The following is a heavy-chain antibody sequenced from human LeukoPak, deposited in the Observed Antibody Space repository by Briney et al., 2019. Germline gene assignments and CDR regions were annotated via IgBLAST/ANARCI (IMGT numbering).Heavy chain of an antibody. D-gene: IGHD3-16*01. CDR3: ARAFFRAADY. CDR2: MNPNSGDT. Sequence: ASVKVSCKASGHTFTSYDITWVRQAAGQGLEWMGWMNPNSGDTGYAQKFRGRVTMTRNTSITTAYMELSSLNSDDTAVYYCARAFFRAADYWGQGTLVTVSS. V-gene: IGHV1-8*01. CDR1: GHTFTSYD. J-gene: IGHJ4*02.